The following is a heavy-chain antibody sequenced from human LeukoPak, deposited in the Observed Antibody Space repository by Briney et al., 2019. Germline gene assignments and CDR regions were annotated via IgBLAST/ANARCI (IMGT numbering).Heavy chain of an antibody. CDR3: ARVGAWELQRVFDY. CDR1: GFTFTDYW. Sequence: GGSLRLSCAASGFTFTDYWMTWVRKSPGKGLESVANINRGGSESYYVDSVKGRFTISRDNAKNSLYLQMDSLRVEDTAVYYCARVGAWELQRVFDYWGQGTLVTVSS. CDR2: INRGGSES. J-gene: IGHJ4*02. V-gene: IGHV3-7*01. D-gene: IGHD1-26*01.